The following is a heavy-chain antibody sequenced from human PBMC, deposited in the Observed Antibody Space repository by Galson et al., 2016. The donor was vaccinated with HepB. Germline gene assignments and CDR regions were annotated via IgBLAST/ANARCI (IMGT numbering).Heavy chain of an antibody. CDR3: ARHGRGRPLF. V-gene: IGHV4-39*01. D-gene: IGHD2-21*01. CDR1: GDSLNDYY. CDR2: VFSNEDP. Sequence: SETLSLTCTVSGDSLNDYYWAWIRQSPGRGLEWIGSVFSNEDPFYIPSLKSRVSISIDTSKSQVSLRLSSVTATDTAYYYCARHGRGRPLFWGQGILVIVSS. J-gene: IGHJ4*02.